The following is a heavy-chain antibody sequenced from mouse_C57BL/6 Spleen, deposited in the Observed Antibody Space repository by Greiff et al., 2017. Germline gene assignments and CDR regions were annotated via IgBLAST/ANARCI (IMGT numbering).Heavy chain of an antibody. V-gene: IGHV5-15*01. J-gene: IGHJ2*01. D-gene: IGHD2-3*01. CDR2: ISNLAYSI. CDR3: ARHYDGYFDY. Sequence: EVKLVESGGGLVQPGGSLKLSCAASGFTFSDYGMAWVRQAPRKGPEWVAFISNLAYSIYYADTVTGRFTISRENAKNTLYLEMSSLRSEDTAMYYCARHYDGYFDYWGQGTTLTVSS. CDR1: GFTFSDYG.